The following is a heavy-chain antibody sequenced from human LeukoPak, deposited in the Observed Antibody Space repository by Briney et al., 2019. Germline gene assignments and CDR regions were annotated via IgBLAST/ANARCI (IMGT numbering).Heavy chain of an antibody. J-gene: IGHJ4*02. CDR3: ARHSLIGTTPFDY. Sequence: ASGKVSCKASGHTFISYYMHWVRQAPGQGLEWMGVINPSGGSTTYAQQFQGRVTMTRDTSTSTVYMELSSLRSEDTAVYYCARHSLIGTTPFDYWGQGTLVTVSS. V-gene: IGHV1-46*01. CDR1: GHTFISYY. D-gene: IGHD1-20*01. CDR2: INPSGGST.